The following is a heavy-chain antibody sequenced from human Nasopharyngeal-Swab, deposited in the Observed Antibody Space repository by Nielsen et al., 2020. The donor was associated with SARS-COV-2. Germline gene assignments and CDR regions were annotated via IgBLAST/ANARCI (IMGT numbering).Heavy chain of an antibody. J-gene: IGHJ4*02. CDR3: ARDTSRWNFDSSGYTDY. CDR2: INAGNGNT. Sequence: ASVKVSCKASGYTFTSYAMHWVRQAPGQRLEWMGWINAGNGNTKYSQKFQGRVTITRDTSASTAYMELSSLRSEDTAVYYCARDTSRWNFDSSGYTDYWGQGTLVTVSS. CDR1: GYTFTSYA. D-gene: IGHD3-22*01. V-gene: IGHV1-3*01.